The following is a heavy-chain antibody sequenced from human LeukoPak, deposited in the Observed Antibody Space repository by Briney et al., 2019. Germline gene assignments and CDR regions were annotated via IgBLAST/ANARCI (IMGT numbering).Heavy chain of an antibody. CDR1: GYNFTSYW. J-gene: IGHJ4*02. D-gene: IGHD3-22*01. Sequence: GEYRKISCKGSGYNFTSYWIGWVRQVPGKGLEWMGIIYPGDSDTRYSPSFQGQVTISADKSISTAYLQWSSLKASDTAMYYCARPRDSRGYNFDYWGQGTLVTVSS. CDR3: ARPRDSRGYNFDY. V-gene: IGHV5-51*01. CDR2: IYPGDSDT.